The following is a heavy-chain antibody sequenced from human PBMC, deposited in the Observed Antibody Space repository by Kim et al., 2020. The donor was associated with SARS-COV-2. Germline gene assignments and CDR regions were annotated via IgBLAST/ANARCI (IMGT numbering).Heavy chain of an antibody. CDR3: ARRRLNDAYDI. Sequence: SETLSLTCTVFGGSIMTSGYDWGWIRQPPGKGLEWIGSIYYSGIIYNNPSLKSRDTISADRSKNQFSLKLSSVTAADTAVYYCARRRLNDAYDIWGRGTMVIVSS. J-gene: IGHJ3*02. V-gene: IGHV4-39*01. CDR1: GGSIMTSGYD. CDR2: IYYSGII.